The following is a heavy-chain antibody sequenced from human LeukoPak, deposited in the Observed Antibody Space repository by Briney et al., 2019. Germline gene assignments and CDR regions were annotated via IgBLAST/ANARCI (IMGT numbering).Heavy chain of an antibody. V-gene: IGHV4-39*07. CDR2: IYYSGST. D-gene: IGHD5-12*01. J-gene: IGHJ6*03. CDR1: GDSINSSNYY. Sequence: KPSETLSLTCTVSGDSINSSNYYWGWIRQPPGKGLEWIGNIYYSGSTYYKPSLKSRVTISVDTSKNQFSLKLSSVTAADTAVYYCARGALYSGYDYGSWSYYYYYYMDVWGKGTTVTVSS. CDR3: ARGALYSGYDYGSWSYYYYYYMDV.